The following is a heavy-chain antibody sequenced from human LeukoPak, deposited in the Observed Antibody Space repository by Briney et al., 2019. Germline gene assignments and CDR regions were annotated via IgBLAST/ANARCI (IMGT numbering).Heavy chain of an antibody. CDR1: GLTFSTYW. V-gene: IGHV3-74*03. CDR2: INPDGSIR. Sequence: PGGPLRLSCAASGLTFSTYWMHWLRQAPGKGLAWVARINPDGSIRTYANSVQGRVTISRDTAKDTLFLQMNSLRAEDTAVYYCAREARVGGALQYWGQGTPVTVSS. J-gene: IGHJ4*02. D-gene: IGHD1-26*01. CDR3: AREARVGGALQY.